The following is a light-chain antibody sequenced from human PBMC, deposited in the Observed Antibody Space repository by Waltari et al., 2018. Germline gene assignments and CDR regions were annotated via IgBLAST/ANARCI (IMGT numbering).Light chain of an antibody. J-gene: IGKJ2*01. V-gene: IGKV4-1*01. CDR1: QNLLYSANSNNY. CDR2: WAS. CDR3: QQHYSSPYT. Sequence: DIVMTQSPDSLAVSLGERATIKCKSSQNLLYSANSNNYLAWYQQKPGQPPKLLIYWASSRETGVPDRFSGSGSGTDFTLTISSLQAGDVAVYYCQQHYSSPYTFGQGTKLEI.